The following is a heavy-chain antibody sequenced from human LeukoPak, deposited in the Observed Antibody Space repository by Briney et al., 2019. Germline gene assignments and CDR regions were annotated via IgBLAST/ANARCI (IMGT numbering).Heavy chain of an antibody. CDR3: ARRFLEWLFFDY. J-gene: IGHJ4*02. CDR2: IYYSGST. Sequence: SETLSLTCTVSGGSISSGGYYWSWIRQHPGKGLEWIGYIYYSGSTYYNPSLKSRVTVSVDTSKNQFSLKLSSVTAADTAVYYCARRFLEWLFFDYWGREPWSPSPQ. V-gene: IGHV4-31*03. CDR1: GGSISSGGYY. D-gene: IGHD3-3*01.